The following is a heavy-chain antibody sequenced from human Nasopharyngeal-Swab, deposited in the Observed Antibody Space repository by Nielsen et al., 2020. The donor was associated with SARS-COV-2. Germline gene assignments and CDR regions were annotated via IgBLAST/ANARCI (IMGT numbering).Heavy chain of an antibody. Sequence: SELLSLTCTVSGASISSGGYYWSWIRQHPGKGLEWIGYIYYSGSTYYNPSLKSRVTISVDTSKNQFSLKLSSVTAADTAVYYCARSHSGYDLSFDYWGQGTLVTVSS. CDR1: GASISSGGYY. D-gene: IGHD5-12*01. J-gene: IGHJ4*02. V-gene: IGHV4-31*03. CDR3: ARSHSGYDLSFDY. CDR2: IYYSGST.